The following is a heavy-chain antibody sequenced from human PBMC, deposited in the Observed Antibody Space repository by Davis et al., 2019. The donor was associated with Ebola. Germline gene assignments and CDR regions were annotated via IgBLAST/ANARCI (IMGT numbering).Heavy chain of an antibody. D-gene: IGHD3-10*01. CDR3: HLATVRGVISGFDY. CDR1: GFTFSSYA. J-gene: IGHJ4*02. CDR2: ISYDGSNK. V-gene: IGHV3-30*04. Sequence: PGGSLRLSCAASGFTFSSYAMHWVRQAPGKGLEWVAVISYDGSNKYYADSVKGRFTISRDNSKNTLYLQMNSLRAEDTAVYYCHLATVRGVISGFDYWGQGTLVTVSS.